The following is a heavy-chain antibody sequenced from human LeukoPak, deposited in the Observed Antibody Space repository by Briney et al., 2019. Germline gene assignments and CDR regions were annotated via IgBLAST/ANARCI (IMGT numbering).Heavy chain of an antibody. CDR1: GFTFSVYW. CDR2: IKQDGSEK. V-gene: IGHV3-7*01. Sequence: GGSLRLSCAASGFTFSVYWMCWVRQPPGKGLEWVANIKQDGSEKDYVDSMRGRFTISRDNAKNSVYLQMNSLRVEDTAVYYCARIGYSSSSFDYWGQGTLVIVSS. CDR3: ARIGYSSSSFDY. J-gene: IGHJ4*02. D-gene: IGHD2-2*01.